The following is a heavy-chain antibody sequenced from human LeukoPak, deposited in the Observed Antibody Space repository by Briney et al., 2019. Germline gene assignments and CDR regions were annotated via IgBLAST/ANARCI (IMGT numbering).Heavy chain of an antibody. D-gene: IGHD6-13*01. V-gene: IGHV3-23*01. Sequence: GSLRLSCAASGFTFSSYAMSWVRQAPGKGLEWVSAISGSGGSTYYADSVKGRFTISRDNSKNTLCLQMNSLRAEDTAVYYCAKYYSSSWIYYFDYWGQGTLVTVSS. CDR3: AKYYSSSWIYYFDY. CDR2: ISGSGGST. J-gene: IGHJ4*02. CDR1: GFTFSSYA.